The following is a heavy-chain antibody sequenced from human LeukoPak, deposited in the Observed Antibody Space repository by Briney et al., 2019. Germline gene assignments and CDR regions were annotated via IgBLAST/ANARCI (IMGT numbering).Heavy chain of an antibody. CDR2: IYYSGST. V-gene: IGHV4-39*01. CDR1: GGSISSSSYY. D-gene: IGHD1-26*01. CDR3: ASLYVGSTHLDF. Sequence: SETLSLTCTVSGGSISSSSYYWGWLRQPPGKGLEWIGSIYYSGSTYYNPSLKSRVTISVDTSNSQFALKLYSVTAADTAVYYCASLYVGSTHLDFWGQGTLVTVSS. J-gene: IGHJ4*02.